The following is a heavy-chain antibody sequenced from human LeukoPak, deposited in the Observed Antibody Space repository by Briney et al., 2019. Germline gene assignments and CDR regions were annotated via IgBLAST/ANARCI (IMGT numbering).Heavy chain of an antibody. V-gene: IGHV4-4*07. CDR1: GGSISSFY. CDR2: IYTSGST. Sequence: SETLFLTCTVSGGSISSFYWSWIRQPAGKGLEWIGRIYTSGSTNYNPSLKSRVTMSVNTSKNQFSLKLSSVTAADTAVYYCARDLYYDFWSGTPIGWFDPWGQGTLVTVSS. CDR3: ARDLYYDFWSGTPIGWFDP. D-gene: IGHD3-3*01. J-gene: IGHJ5*02.